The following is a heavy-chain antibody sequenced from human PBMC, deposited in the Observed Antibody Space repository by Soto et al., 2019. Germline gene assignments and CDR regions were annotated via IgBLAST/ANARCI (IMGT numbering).Heavy chain of an antibody. D-gene: IGHD1-1*01. V-gene: IGHV3-23*01. CDR2: ISGSGGST. J-gene: IGHJ4*02. CDR1: GFTFSSYA. Sequence: GASLRLSCAASGFTFSSYAMSWVLQAPGKGLEWVSAISGSGGSTYYADSVKGRFTISRDNSKNTLYLQMNSLRAEDTAVHHCASSGHDVEPPGYWGQGTLVTVSS. CDR3: ASSGHDVEPPGY.